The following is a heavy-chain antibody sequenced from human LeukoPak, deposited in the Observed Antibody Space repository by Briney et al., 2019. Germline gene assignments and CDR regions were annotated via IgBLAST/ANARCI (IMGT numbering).Heavy chain of an antibody. J-gene: IGHJ4*02. CDR1: GGSISSSSYY. V-gene: IGHV4-39*07. D-gene: IGHD6-19*01. CDR2: IYYSGST. CDR3: ARVFAEYSSGWYVDY. Sequence: SETLSLTCTVSGGSISSSSYYWGWIRQPPGKGLEWIGSIYYSGSTYYNPSLKSRVTISVDTSKNQFSLKLSSVTAADTAVYYCARVFAEYSSGWYVDYWGQGTLVTVSS.